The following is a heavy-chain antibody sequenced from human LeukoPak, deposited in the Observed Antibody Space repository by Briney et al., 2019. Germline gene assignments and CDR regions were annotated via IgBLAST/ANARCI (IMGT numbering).Heavy chain of an antibody. D-gene: IGHD3-10*01. CDR2: ISYDGSNK. V-gene: IGHV3-30-3*01. J-gene: IGHJ5*02. CDR1: GFTFSSYA. Sequence: PGRSLRLSCAASGFTFSSYAMHWVRQAPGKGLEWVAVISYDGSNKYYADSVKGRFTISRDNAKNSLYLQMNSLRAEDTAVYYCARPPVRGVTNWFDPWGQGTLVTVSS. CDR3: ARPPVRGVTNWFDP.